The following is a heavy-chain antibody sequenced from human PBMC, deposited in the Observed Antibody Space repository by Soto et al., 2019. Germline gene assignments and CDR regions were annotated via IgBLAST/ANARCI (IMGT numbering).Heavy chain of an antibody. D-gene: IGHD1-26*01. CDR2: INAGNGNT. J-gene: IGHJ4*02. CDR1: GYTFTNSA. CDR3: ARIREGY. Sequence: ASVKVSCKASGYTFTNSAMHWVRQAPGQRLEWMGWINAGNGNTKYSQRFQGRVTITRDTSASTAYMELSSLRSEDTALYYCARIREGYWGRGTLVTVSS. V-gene: IGHV1-3*01.